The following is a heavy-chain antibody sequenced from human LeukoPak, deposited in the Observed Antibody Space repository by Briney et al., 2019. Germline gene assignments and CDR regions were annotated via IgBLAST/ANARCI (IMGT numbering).Heavy chain of an antibody. CDR2: IKSKGGGGTT. CDR1: GFTFTDAW. V-gene: IGHV3-15*01. Sequence: PGGSLRLSCAASGFTFTDAWMSWVRQPPGKGLECIGRIKSKGGGGTTDYAAPVKGRFTISRDDSKNTLFLQMNSLKTEDTAVYYCTTHLPYNYWGQGTLVTVSS. D-gene: IGHD1-14*01. J-gene: IGHJ4*02. CDR3: TTHLPYNY.